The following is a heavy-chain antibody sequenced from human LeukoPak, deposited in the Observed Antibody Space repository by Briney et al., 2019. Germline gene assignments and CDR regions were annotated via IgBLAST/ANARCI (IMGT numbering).Heavy chain of an antibody. V-gene: IGHV4-34*01. CDR2: INHSGST. CDR3: ARGRYCSGGSCYQGV. D-gene: IGHD2-15*01. CDR1: GGSFSGYY. J-gene: IGHJ4*02. Sequence: SETLSLTCAVYGGSFSGYYWSWIRQPPGKGLEWIGEINHSGSTNYNPSLKSRGTISVDTSKNQFSLKLSSVTAADTAVYYCARGRYCSGGSCYQGVWGQGTLVTVSS.